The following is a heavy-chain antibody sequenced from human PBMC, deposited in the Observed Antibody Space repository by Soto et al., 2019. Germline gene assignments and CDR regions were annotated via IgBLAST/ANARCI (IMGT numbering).Heavy chain of an antibody. Sequence: ASVKVSCKTSGYTFNTYGINWVRQAPGQGLELMGWISAYDGKTTYAEKFQGRVTLTTDTSTSTAYMELRSLRSDDTAIYYCARDPHEFWTSYWFDPWGQGTPVTVPQ. J-gene: IGHJ5*02. D-gene: IGHD3-3*01. V-gene: IGHV1-18*01. CDR2: ISAYDGKT. CDR1: GYTFNTYG. CDR3: ARDPHEFWTSYWFDP.